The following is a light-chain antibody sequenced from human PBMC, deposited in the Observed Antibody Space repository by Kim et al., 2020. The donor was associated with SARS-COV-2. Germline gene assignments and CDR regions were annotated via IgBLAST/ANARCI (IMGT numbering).Light chain of an antibody. CDR2: GAS. V-gene: IGKV3-15*01. CDR1: QSISIN. CDR3: QQYNKWPT. Sequence: DTLMKQSPGTLSVSPGERATLSCRASQSISINLAWYQQKPGQAPRLLIYGASTRATGVPARFSGSGSGTEFTLTVSSLQSEDFAVYYCQQYNKWPTFGGGTKLQI. J-gene: IGKJ4*01.